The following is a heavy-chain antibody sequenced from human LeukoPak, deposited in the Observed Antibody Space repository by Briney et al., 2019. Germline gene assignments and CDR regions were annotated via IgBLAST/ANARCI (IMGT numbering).Heavy chain of an antibody. Sequence: PGESLSISCRASGYIFSTYWVGWVRQMPGKGLEWMGIMYPGDSDTRYSPSFQGQFTISADKSISTAYLQWSSLKASDTAMYYCARRDGYNMGAFDIWGQGTMVTVSS. CDR1: GYIFSTYW. D-gene: IGHD5-24*01. CDR3: ARRDGYNMGAFDI. V-gene: IGHV5-51*03. J-gene: IGHJ3*02. CDR2: MYPGDSDT.